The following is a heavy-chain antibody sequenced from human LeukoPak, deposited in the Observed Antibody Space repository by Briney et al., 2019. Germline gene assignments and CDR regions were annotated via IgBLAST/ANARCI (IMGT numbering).Heavy chain of an antibody. Sequence: SVKVSCKASGGTFSSYAISWVRQAPGPGLEWMGGIIPIFGTANYAQKFQGRVTITADESTSTAYMELSSLRSEDTAVYYCASLPKEHTTAMATGDYYYGMDVWGQGTTVTVSS. CDR2: IIPIFGTA. CDR3: ASLPKEHTTAMATGDYYYGMDV. CDR1: GGTFSSYA. D-gene: IGHD5-18*01. V-gene: IGHV1-69*13. J-gene: IGHJ6*02.